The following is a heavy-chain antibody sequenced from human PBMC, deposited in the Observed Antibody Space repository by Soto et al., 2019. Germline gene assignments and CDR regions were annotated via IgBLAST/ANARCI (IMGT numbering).Heavy chain of an antibody. D-gene: IGHD6-25*01. J-gene: IGHJ6*02. CDR1: GFTFTNYF. V-gene: IGHV1-46*01. Sequence: QVQLVQSGAEVKKPGASVKVSCKASGFTFTNYFFHWVRQAARQGLEWMGIISPDDGSTNYVQSLQGRVTITSDTSTSTVYMELSSLRSEETAVYYCARGDGRGSSGLYYYYGMDVWGHGTTVTVSS. CDR3: ARGDGRGSSGLYYYYGMDV. CDR2: ISPDDGST.